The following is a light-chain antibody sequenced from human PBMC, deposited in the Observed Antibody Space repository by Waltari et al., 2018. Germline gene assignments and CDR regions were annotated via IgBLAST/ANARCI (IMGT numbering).Light chain of an antibody. V-gene: IGLV1-40*01. J-gene: IGLJ2*01. CDR3: QSYDSSLSGSGV. CDR1: SSNIGAGYD. Sequence: QSVLTQPPSVSGAPGQRVTISCTGSSSNIGAGYDGHWYQQLPGTAPKLLIYGNSNRPSGVPDRFSGSKSGTSASLAITGLQAEDEADYYCQSYDSSLSGSGVFGGGTKLTVL. CDR2: GNS.